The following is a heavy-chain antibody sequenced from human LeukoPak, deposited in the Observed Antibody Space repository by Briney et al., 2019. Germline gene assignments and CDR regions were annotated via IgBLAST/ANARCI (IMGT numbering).Heavy chain of an antibody. CDR1: GYTFTGYY. D-gene: IGHD1-26*01. CDR3: ARASGSYQPLDY. Sequence: ASVKVSCKASGYTFTGYYMHWVRQAPGQGLEWMGWINPNSGGTNYAQKFQGRVTMTRDTSISTAYMELSRLRSDDTDVYYCARASGSYQPLDYWGQGTLVTVSS. V-gene: IGHV1-2*02. CDR2: INPNSGGT. J-gene: IGHJ4*02.